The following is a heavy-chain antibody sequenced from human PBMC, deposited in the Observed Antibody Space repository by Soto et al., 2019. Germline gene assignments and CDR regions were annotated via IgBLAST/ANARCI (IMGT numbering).Heavy chain of an antibody. V-gene: IGHV4-59*01. J-gene: IGHJ4*02. CDR1: GGSFSSYS. CDR2: IYCSGST. Sequence: QVQLQESGPGLVKPSETRSLTCTVSGGSFSSYSWSCIRRPPGRGLEWIGHIYCSGSTNYDPSLKSRVTMSVHTSQNQFSLKLSSVTAADTAVYYCARNRGNYFDYWGQGTLVSVSS. CDR3: ARNRGNYFDY.